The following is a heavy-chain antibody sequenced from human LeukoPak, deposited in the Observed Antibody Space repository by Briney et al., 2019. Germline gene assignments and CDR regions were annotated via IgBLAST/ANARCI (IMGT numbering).Heavy chain of an antibody. CDR3: ARDGLAAVFHS. CDR1: GGTFTNYA. D-gene: IGHD6-13*01. Sequence: VKVSCKASGGTFTNYAISWVRQAPGQGLEWMGRIIPILGIANYAQKFQGRVTITADKSTSTAYMELSSLRSEDTAVYYCARDGLAAVFHSWGQGTLVTVSS. CDR2: IIPILGIA. V-gene: IGHV1-69*04. J-gene: IGHJ4*02.